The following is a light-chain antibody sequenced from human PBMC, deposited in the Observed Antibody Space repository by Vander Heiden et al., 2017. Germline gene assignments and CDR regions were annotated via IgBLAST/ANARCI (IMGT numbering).Light chain of an antibody. CDR3: MQETRWPT. J-gene: IGKJ3*01. CDR2: KVS. V-gene: IGKV2-30*02. CDR1: QGLVHTDGDVY. Sequence: VVMTQSPLSLFATVGHAVSFSCKSSQGLVHTDGDVYFNCYHQRPGESPRRLIYKVSNRASGVPDRFSGSGSGTDFTLRISRVEADDVGIYFCMQETRWPTFGPGT.